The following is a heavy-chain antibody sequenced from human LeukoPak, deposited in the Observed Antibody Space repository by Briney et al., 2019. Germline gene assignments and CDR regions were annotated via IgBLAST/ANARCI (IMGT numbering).Heavy chain of an antibody. CDR3: ARGYCTGGSCYLKFDY. D-gene: IGHD2-15*01. Sequence: PSETLSLTCAVYGGSFSGYYWSWIRQPPGKGLEWIGEINHSGRTNYNPSLKSRVTISVDTSKNQFSLKLTSVTAADTAVYHCARGYCTGGSCYLKFDYWGQGTLVTFSS. CDR2: INHSGRT. J-gene: IGHJ4*02. V-gene: IGHV4-34*01. CDR1: GGSFSGYY.